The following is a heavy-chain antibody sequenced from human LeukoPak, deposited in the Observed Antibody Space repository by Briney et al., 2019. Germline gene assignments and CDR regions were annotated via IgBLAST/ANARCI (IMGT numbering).Heavy chain of an antibody. D-gene: IGHD1-1*01. CDR2: IFYSGST. J-gene: IGHJ4*02. V-gene: IGHV4-59*01. CDR3: ARAPYSWNDVGLDY. Sequence: SETLSLTCAVYGGSFSGYYWSWIRQSPGKGLESIGYIFYSGSTNYNPSLKSRVTISVDTSNNQFSLKLSSVTAADTAVYYCARAPYSWNDVGLDYWGRGTLVTVSS. CDR1: GGSFSGYY.